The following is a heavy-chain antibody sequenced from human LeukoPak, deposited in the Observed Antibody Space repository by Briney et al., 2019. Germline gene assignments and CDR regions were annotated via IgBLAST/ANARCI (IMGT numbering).Heavy chain of an antibody. V-gene: IGHV4-61*02. CDR3: ARMTRYDSRRGWFDP. Sequence: SETLSLTCTVSGDSISSAVYHWSWIRQPAGKGPEWIGRIYTSGSTSYNPSLKSRVILSIDTSNNQFSLKLRSVAAADTAVYYCARMTRYDSRRGWFDPWGQGTLVTVSS. J-gene: IGHJ5*02. CDR1: GDSISSAVYH. D-gene: IGHD3-22*01. CDR2: IYTSGST.